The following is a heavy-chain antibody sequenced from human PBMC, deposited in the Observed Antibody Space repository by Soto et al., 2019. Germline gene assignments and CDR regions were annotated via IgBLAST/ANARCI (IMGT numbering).Heavy chain of an antibody. Sequence: GGSLRLSCAASGFTFSNAWMSWVRQAPGKGLEWVGRIKSKTDGGTTDYAAPVKGRFTISRDDSKNTLYLQMNSLKTEDTAVYYCTTDRGWLQFRAFDIWGQGTMVTVS. CDR1: GFTFSNAW. CDR2: IKSKTDGGTT. CDR3: TTDRGWLQFRAFDI. J-gene: IGHJ3*02. D-gene: IGHD5-12*01. V-gene: IGHV3-15*01.